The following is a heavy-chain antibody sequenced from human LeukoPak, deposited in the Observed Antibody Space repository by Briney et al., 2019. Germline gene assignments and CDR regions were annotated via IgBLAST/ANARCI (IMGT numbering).Heavy chain of an antibody. J-gene: IGHJ3*02. CDR2: ISYDGSNK. V-gene: IGHV3-30*04. Sequence: GRSLRRACAASGFTFSSYAMHWVRQAPGKGLEWVAVISYDGSNKYYADSVKGRFTISRDNSKNTLYLQMNSLRAEDTAVYYCAGDAFDIWGQGTMVTVSS. CDR1: GFTFSSYA. CDR3: AGDAFDI.